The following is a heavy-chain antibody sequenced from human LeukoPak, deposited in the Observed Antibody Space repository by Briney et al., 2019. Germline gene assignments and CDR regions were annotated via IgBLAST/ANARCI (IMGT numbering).Heavy chain of an antibody. D-gene: IGHD1-14*01. CDR3: ASQKEPATSFDY. CDR1: GFTFSNYG. J-gene: IGHJ4*02. Sequence: GGSLRLSRAASGFTFSNYGMHWVRQAPGKGLEWVAFIRYDGSNIHYADSVKGRFTISRDNSKNTLYLQMNSLRAEDTAVYYCASQKEPATSFDYWGQGTLVTVSS. V-gene: IGHV3-30*02. CDR2: IRYDGSNI.